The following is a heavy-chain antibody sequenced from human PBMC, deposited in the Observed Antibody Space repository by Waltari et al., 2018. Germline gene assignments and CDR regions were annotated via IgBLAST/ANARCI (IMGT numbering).Heavy chain of an antibody. CDR2: LSASGSRT. V-gene: IGHV3-23*04. Sequence: EVRLVESGGGLVKPGGSLRLSCAASGFPFSSYAMNWVRQAPGKGLEWVAGLSASGSRTFYAASVKGRFTISRDNSNNTLYAQMTSLTPEDTATYYCAKDGRYSHFDYWGQGTLVTVSS. CDR1: GFPFSSYA. CDR3: AKDGRYSHFDY. J-gene: IGHJ4*02. D-gene: IGHD5-18*01.